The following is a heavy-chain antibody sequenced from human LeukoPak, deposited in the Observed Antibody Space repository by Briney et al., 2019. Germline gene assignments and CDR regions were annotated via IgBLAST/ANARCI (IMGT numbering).Heavy chain of an antibody. D-gene: IGHD2-2*01. Sequence: SETLSLTCTVSGGSISSYYWSWIRQPAGKGLEWIGRIYTSGSTNYNPSLKSRVTMSVDTSKNQFSLKLSSVTAADTAVYYCARDRDIVVVPAPKGGWFDPWGQGTLVTVSS. CDR1: GGSISSYY. V-gene: IGHV4-4*07. J-gene: IGHJ5*02. CDR3: ARDRDIVVVPAPKGGWFDP. CDR2: IYTSGST.